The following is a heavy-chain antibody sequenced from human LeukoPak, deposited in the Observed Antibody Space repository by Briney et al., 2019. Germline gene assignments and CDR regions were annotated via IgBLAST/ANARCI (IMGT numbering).Heavy chain of an antibody. CDR2: FDPEDGET. CDR1: GYTLTELS. J-gene: IGHJ4*02. D-gene: IGHD6-6*01. V-gene: IGHV1-24*01. CDR3: AKDRRPNIASRTFDY. Sequence: ASVKVSCMVSGYTLTELSMHWVRQAPGKGLEWMGGFDPEDGETIYAQKFQGRVTMTEDTSTDTAYMELSSLRSEDTAVYYCAKDRRPNIASRTFDYWGQGTLVTVSS.